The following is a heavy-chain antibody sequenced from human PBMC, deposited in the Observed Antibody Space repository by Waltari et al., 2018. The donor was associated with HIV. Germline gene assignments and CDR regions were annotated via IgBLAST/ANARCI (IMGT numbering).Heavy chain of an antibody. D-gene: IGHD3-10*01. CDR2: RKQDGSEK. J-gene: IGHJ5*02. CDR1: GFTFSSYW. Sequence: EVQLVESGGGLVQPGGSLRLSCAASGFTFSSYWMSWVRQAPGKGLEGVANRKQDGSEKYDVDSVKGRFTISRDNAKNSLYLQMNSLRAEDTAVYYCARPKGFGEFPNWFDPWGQGTLVTVSS. CDR3: ARPKGFGEFPNWFDP. V-gene: IGHV3-7*01.